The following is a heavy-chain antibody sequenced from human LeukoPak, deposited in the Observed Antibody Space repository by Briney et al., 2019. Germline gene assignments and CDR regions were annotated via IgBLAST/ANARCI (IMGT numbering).Heavy chain of an antibody. CDR3: ARSRSYGDYIVFPSD. D-gene: IGHD4-17*01. CDR1: DGSIRSYH. J-gene: IGHJ4*02. V-gene: IGHV4-4*07. CDR2: IYTSGST. Sequence: PSETLSLTCTVSDGSIRSYHWSWIRQPAGKGLEWIGFIYTSGSTKDNPSLKSRVTMSVDTSKNQVSLRLSSVTAADTAVYYCARSRSYGDYIVFPSDWGQGTLVTVSS.